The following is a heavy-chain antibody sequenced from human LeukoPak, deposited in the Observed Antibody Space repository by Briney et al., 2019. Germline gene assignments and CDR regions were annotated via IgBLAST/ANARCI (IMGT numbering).Heavy chain of an antibody. J-gene: IGHJ4*02. CDR3: ARQSEVRGTWGVGLDY. CDR1: GYTFTNYP. CDR2: ININTGNP. D-gene: IGHD3-10*01. V-gene: IGHV7-4-1*02. Sequence: GASVKVSCKASGYTFTNYPMNWVRQAPEQGLEWMGWININTGNPTYAQDFTGRFVFSLDTSVSTAYLQINSLKAEDTAVYFCARQSEVRGTWGVGLDYWGQGTLVTVSS.